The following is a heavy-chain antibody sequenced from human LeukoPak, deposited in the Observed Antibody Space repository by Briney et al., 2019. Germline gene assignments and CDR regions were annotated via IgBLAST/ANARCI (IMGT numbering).Heavy chain of an antibody. V-gene: IGHV4-38-2*01. D-gene: IGHD3-10*01. J-gene: IGHJ4*02. CDR1: GYSISSGYY. CDR3: ARYITMVRGVIPFDY. CDR2: IYHSGST. Sequence: SETLSLTCAVSGYSISSGYYWGWIRQPPGKGLEWIGSIYHSGSTYYNPPLKSRVTISVDTSKNQFSLKLSSVTAADTAVYYCARYITMVRGVIPFDYWGQGTLVTVSS.